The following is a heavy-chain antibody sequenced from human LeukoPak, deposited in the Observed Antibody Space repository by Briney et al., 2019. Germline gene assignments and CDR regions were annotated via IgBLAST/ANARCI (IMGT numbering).Heavy chain of an antibody. CDR1: GGSFSGDYY. CDR3: ARDQGSTVAGFDY. CDR2: IYYSGST. Sequence: PSETLSLTCAVYGGSFSGDYYWSWIRQPPGKGLEWIGYIYYSGSTCYNPSLKSRVTISVDTSKNQFSLKLSSVTAADTAVYYCARDQGSTVAGFDYWGQGTLVTVSS. D-gene: IGHD6-19*01. V-gene: IGHV4-30-4*08. J-gene: IGHJ4*02.